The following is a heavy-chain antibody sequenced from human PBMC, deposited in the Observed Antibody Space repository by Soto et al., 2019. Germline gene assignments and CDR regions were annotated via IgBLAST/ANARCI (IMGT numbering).Heavy chain of an antibody. Sequence: QVQLVQSGAEVKKPGASVKVSCKASGYTFTSYYMHWVRQAPGQGLEWMGMINPSGGSTTYAQKFQGRVTMTSDTSTRTVYMDLSSLRSEDTAVYYCARDSKLLTYYYVSGSYQNYVVDVWGQGTTVTVSS. J-gene: IGHJ6*02. D-gene: IGHD3-10*01. CDR1: GYTFTSYY. CDR3: ARDSKLLTYYYVSGSYQNYVVDV. V-gene: IGHV1-46*01. CDR2: INPSGGST.